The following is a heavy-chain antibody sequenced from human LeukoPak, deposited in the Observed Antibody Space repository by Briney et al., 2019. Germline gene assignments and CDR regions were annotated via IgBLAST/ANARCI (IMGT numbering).Heavy chain of an antibody. CDR2: IIPILGIA. D-gene: IGHD2-21*01. CDR3: AREETCGGDCDSRYYFDY. J-gene: IGHJ4*02. CDR1: GGTFSSYT. V-gene: IGHV1-69*04. Sequence: VASVKVSCKASGGTFSSYTISWVRQAPGQGLEWMGRIIPILGIANYAQKFQGRVTITADKSTSTAYMELSSLRSEDTAVYYCAREETCGGDCDSRYYFDYWGQGTLVTVSS.